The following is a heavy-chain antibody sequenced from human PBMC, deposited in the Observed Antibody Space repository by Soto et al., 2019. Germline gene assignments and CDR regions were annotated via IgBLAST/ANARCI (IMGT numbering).Heavy chain of an antibody. Sequence: PSETLSLTCAVYGGSFSGYYWSWIRQPPGKGLEWIGEINHSGSTNYNPSLKSRVTISVDTSKNQFSLKLSSVTAADTAVYYCARSITIFGVVIMAAVWGKGTTVTVSS. J-gene: IGHJ6*04. CDR1: GGSFSGYY. V-gene: IGHV4-34*01. CDR2: INHSGST. D-gene: IGHD3-3*01. CDR3: ARSITIFGVVIMAAV.